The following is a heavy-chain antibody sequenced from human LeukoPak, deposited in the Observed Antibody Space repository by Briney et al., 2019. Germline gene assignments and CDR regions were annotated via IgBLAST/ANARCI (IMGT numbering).Heavy chain of an antibody. CDR3: ARGSDIVATIPGIDY. D-gene: IGHD5-12*01. CDR2: ISSSGSTI. J-gene: IGHJ4*02. CDR1: GFTFSDYY. Sequence: GGSLRLSCAASGFTFSDYYMSWIRQAPGKGLEWVSYISSSGSTIYYADSVMGRFTISRDNAKNSLYLQMNSLRAEDTAVYYCARGSDIVATIPGIDYWGQGTLVTVSS. V-gene: IGHV3-11*01.